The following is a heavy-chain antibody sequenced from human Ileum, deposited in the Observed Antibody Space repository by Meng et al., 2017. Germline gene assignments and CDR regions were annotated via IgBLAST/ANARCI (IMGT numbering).Heavy chain of an antibody. CDR2: TYYRSKWYS. Sequence: QVRLQQSGPGLGKPCQPLPRTFAVSGGSVSSNIAAWNWIRQSPLRGLEWLGRTYYRSKWYSEYAVSVKSRISITPDTSKNQFSLQMNSVTPEDTAVYYCASGSGSLDYWGPGTLVTVSS. D-gene: IGHD3-3*01. CDR3: ASGSGSLDY. CDR1: GGSVSSNIAA. V-gene: IGHV6-1*01. J-gene: IGHJ4*02.